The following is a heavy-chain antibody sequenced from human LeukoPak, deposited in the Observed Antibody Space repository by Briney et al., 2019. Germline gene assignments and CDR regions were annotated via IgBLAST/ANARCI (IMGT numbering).Heavy chain of an antibody. V-gene: IGHV3-21*04. CDR3: AREGCTTTSCYRAYYFDY. Sequence: KPGGSLRLSCAASGFTLSSYNMNWVRQAPGKGLEWVSFISSSSSYIQYADSMKGRFTISRDNAKNSLYLQMNSLRAEDTAVYYCAREGCTTTSCYRAYYFDYWGQGTPLTVSS. CDR1: GFTLSSYN. CDR2: ISSSSSYI. J-gene: IGHJ4*02. D-gene: IGHD2-2*01.